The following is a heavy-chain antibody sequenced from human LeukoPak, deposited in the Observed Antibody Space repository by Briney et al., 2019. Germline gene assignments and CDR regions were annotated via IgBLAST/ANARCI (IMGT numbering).Heavy chain of an antibody. CDR2: ISSNGGST. Sequence: PGGSLRLACAASGITFSSYAMHWVRQAPGKGLEYVSAISSNGGSTYYANSVKGRFTISRDNSKNTLYLQMGSLRAEDMDVYYCARVIVGAASALDYWGQGTLVTVSS. CDR1: GITFSSYA. J-gene: IGHJ4*02. CDR3: ARVIVGAASALDY. V-gene: IGHV3-64*01. D-gene: IGHD1-26*01.